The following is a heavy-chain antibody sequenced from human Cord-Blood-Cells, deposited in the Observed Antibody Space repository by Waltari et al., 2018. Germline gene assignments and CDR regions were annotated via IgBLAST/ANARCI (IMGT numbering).Heavy chain of an antibody. CDR2: INHSGST. D-gene: IGHD6-13*01. CDR1: GGSFSGYY. V-gene: IGHV4-34*01. CDR3: ARDIAAAGTFYFDY. Sequence: QVQLQQWGAGLLKPSETLSLTCAVYGGSFSGYYWSWIRQPPGKGLEWIGEINHSGSTNYNPSLKSRVTISVDTSKNQFSLKLSSVTAADTAVYYCARDIAAAGTFYFDYWGQETLVTVSS. J-gene: IGHJ4*02.